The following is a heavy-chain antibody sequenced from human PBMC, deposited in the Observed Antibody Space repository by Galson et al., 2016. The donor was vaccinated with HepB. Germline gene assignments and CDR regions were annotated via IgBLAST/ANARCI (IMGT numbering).Heavy chain of an antibody. CDR1: GFTFSISS. CDR3: ARDTRRSSGEIY. V-gene: IGHV3-21*01. CDR2: ITSNSNYI. Sequence: SLRLSCAASGFTFSISSMNWVRQAPGKGLEWVSSITSNSNYIYYADSVKGRFTISRDNAKNSLFLQMNSLRGEDTAVYYCARDTRRSSGEIYWGQGTLVTVSS. D-gene: IGHD1-26*01. J-gene: IGHJ4*02.